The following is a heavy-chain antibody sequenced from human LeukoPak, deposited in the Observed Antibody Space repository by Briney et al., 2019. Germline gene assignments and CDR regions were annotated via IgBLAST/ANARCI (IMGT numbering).Heavy chain of an antibody. V-gene: IGHV3-11*01. Sequence: GGSLRLSCAASGFTIRDYVMSWVRQAPGKGLEWVSYIDPSGTALHYADSVKGRFTVSRDNGKNSLSLQLRSLRAEDTALYYCARAAYNWNWGQGTLVTVSS. CDR2: IDPSGTAL. CDR1: GFTIRDYV. CDR3: ARAAYNWN. D-gene: IGHD1-20*01. J-gene: IGHJ4*02.